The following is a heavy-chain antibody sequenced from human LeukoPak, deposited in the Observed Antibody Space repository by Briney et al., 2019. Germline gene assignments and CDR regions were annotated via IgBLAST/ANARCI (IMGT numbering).Heavy chain of an antibody. J-gene: IGHJ4*02. CDR3: ARGLNMGTKFPFPFDL. Sequence: PSETLSLTCAVYGGSFSGYYWSWIRQPPGKGLEWIGEINHSGGTNYNPSLKSRVTISVDTSKNQFSLKLSSVTAADTAVYYCARGLNMGTKFPFPFDLWGQGTRVRVS. CDR1: GGSFSGYY. CDR2: INHSGGT. V-gene: IGHV4-34*01. D-gene: IGHD5-24*01.